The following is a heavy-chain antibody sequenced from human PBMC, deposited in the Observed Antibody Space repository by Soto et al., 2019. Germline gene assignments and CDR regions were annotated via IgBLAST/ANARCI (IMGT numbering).Heavy chain of an antibody. J-gene: IGHJ6*02. CDR3: AIPFQGVRDV. V-gene: IGHV4-39*01. Sequence: PGTLYLTCTVSGGSISSSSYYWGWIRQPPGKGLEWIGSIYYSGSTYYNPSLKSRVTISVDTSKNQFSLKLSSVTAADTAVYYCAIPFQGVRDVWGQGTTVT. D-gene: IGHD3-10*01. CDR1: GGSISSSSYY. CDR2: IYYSGST.